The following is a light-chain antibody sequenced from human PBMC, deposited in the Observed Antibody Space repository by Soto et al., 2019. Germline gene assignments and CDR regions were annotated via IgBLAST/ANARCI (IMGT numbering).Light chain of an antibody. J-gene: IGKJ3*01. CDR1: QDISRW. Sequence: DIQMTQSPASVSASIGDRVTITCRASQDISRWLAWYQQKPGKAPKLLIYGASLLQSGVPSRFSGSGSGTEFTLTINSLQPEDFATYYCQQANTFPLFFGPGTKVYIK. V-gene: IGKV1-12*01. CDR2: GAS. CDR3: QQANTFPLF.